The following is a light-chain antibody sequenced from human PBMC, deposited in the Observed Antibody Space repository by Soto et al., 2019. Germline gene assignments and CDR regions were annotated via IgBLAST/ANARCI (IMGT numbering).Light chain of an antibody. V-gene: IGKV1-5*03. CDR2: KAS. Sequence: DIQMTQSPSILSASVGDRVTITCRASQSISSWLAWYQQKPGKAPNLLIHKASHLESGVPSRFSSSGSGTEFTLTISSLQPGDFATYYCQHYNTYSWTFGQGTKVEIK. CDR1: QSISSW. CDR3: QHYNTYSWT. J-gene: IGKJ1*01.